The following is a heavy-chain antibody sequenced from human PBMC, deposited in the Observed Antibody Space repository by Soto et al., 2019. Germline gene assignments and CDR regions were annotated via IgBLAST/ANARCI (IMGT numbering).Heavy chain of an antibody. V-gene: IGHV4-59*01. J-gene: IGHJ4*02. CDR1: GGSISSYY. Sequence: QVQLPESGPGLVKPSETLSLTCTVSGGSISSYYWIWIRQPPGKGLEWIGNIYYSGSTNYNTSPKSRVTISVDTSTHQFSLKLSSVAAAYTAVYYCAGETYGAVSYSFFDYWGQGTLVTVSS. D-gene: IGHD3-10*01. CDR3: AGETYGAVSYSFFDY. CDR2: IYYSGST.